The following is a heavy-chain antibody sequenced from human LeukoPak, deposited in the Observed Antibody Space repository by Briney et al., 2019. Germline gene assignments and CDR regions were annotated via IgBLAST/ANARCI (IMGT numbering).Heavy chain of an antibody. V-gene: IGHV3-30*03. CDR3: ARDYYDSSAFDY. J-gene: IGHJ4*02. D-gene: IGHD3-22*01. CDR2: ISYDGSNK. Sequence: PGGSLRLSCAASGFTFSSYGMHWVRQAPGKGLEWVAVISYDGSNKYYADSVKGRFTISRDNSKNTLYLQMNSLRAEDTAVYYCARDYYDSSAFDYWGQGTLVTVSS. CDR1: GFTFSSYG.